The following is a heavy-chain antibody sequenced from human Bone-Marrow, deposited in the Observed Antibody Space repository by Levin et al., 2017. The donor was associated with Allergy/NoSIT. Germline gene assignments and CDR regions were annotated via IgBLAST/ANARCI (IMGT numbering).Heavy chain of an antibody. CDR2: ISWDGDKT. CDR1: GFTVDDYI. Sequence: GGPLRLSCAASGFTVDDYIIHWVRQAPGKGLEWVSLISWDGDKTFYADSVRGRFTISRDNSTNSVYLQMNSLRTEDTAFYYCAKEISPRTAVAGNFDFWGQGTLVTVSS. J-gene: IGHJ4*02. V-gene: IGHV3-43*01. D-gene: IGHD6-19*01. CDR3: AKEISPRTAVAGNFDF.